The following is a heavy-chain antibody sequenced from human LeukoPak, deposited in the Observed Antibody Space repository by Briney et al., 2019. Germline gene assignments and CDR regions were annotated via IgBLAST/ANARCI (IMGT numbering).Heavy chain of an antibody. Sequence: ASVKVSCKVSGYTFTDSYVHWVQQAPGKGLEWMGLVDPEDGETIYAENSQGRLTITADTSTDTAYLELNSLRSEDTAIYYCATQPRAFYYCDSWGQGTLVTVSS. CDR2: VDPEDGET. CDR3: ATQPRAFYYCDS. CDR1: GYTFTDSY. D-gene: IGHD2/OR15-2a*01. J-gene: IGHJ4*02. V-gene: IGHV1-69-2*01.